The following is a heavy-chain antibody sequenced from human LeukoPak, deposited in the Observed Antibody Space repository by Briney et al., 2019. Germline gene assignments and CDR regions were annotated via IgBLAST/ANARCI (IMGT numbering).Heavy chain of an antibody. Sequence: PSETLSLTCTVSGGSIRSNGYFWSWIRQPPGKGLEWIATVSYSGTTYYNPSLKSRVTMSVDTSTNHFSLKLSSATAADTAVYYCARYSFPVGRHFDYWGQGTLVTVSS. CDR3: ARYSFPVGRHFDY. D-gene: IGHD1-26*01. J-gene: IGHJ4*02. CDR2: VSYSGTT. V-gene: IGHV4-39*02. CDR1: GGSIRSNGYF.